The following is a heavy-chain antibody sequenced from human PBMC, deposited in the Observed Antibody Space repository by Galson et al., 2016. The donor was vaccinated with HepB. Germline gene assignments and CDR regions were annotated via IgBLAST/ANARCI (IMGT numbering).Heavy chain of an antibody. Sequence: SLRLSCAASGLTFDEYAMHWVRQAPGKGLEWVSGISWNSARTGYADSVKGRFTISRDNAKNSLYLQMNSLRPEDTALYYCAKAGTYSSSKGWFDPWGQGTLVTVSS. CDR1: GLTFDEYA. J-gene: IGHJ5*02. V-gene: IGHV3-9*01. D-gene: IGHD6-13*01. CDR2: ISWNSART. CDR3: AKAGTYSSSKGWFDP.